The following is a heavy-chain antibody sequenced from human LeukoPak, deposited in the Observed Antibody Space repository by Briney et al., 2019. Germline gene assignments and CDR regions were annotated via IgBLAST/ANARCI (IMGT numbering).Heavy chain of an antibody. CDR1: GYTFTGYY. CDR3: ARGQLWFSRGMDV. J-gene: IGHJ6*02. Sequence: ASVKVSCKASGYTFTGYYMHWVRQAPGQGLEWMGWINPNSGGTNYAQKFQGRVTMTRDTSISTACMELSRLRSDDTAVYYCARGQLWFSRGMDVWGQGTTVTVSS. V-gene: IGHV1-2*02. D-gene: IGHD3-10*01. CDR2: INPNSGGT.